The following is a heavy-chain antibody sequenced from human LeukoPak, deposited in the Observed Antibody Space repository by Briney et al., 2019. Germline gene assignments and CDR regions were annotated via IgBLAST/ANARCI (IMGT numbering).Heavy chain of an antibody. Sequence: PETLSLTCTVYGGSISSYYWSWIRQPPGKGLEWIGYIYYSGSTNYNPSLKSRVTISVDTSKNQFSLKLSSVTAADTAVYYCANGSGSPLWYGMDVWGKGTTVTVSS. CDR2: IYYSGST. J-gene: IGHJ6*04. D-gene: IGHD3-10*01. V-gene: IGHV4-59*01. CDR3: ANGSGSPLWYGMDV. CDR1: GGSISSYY.